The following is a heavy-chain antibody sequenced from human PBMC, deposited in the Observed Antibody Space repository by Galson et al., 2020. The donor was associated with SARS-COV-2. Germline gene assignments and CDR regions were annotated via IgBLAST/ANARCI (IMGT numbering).Heavy chain of an antibody. J-gene: IGHJ3*02. V-gene: IGHV3-30*01. CDR1: GFTFSSYA. Sequence: GGSLRISCAASGFTFSSYAMHWVRQAPGKGLEWVAVISYDGSNKYYADSVKGRFTISRDNSKNTLYLQMNSLRAEDTAVYYCARELIGAFDIWGQGTMVTVSS. CDR3: ARELIGAFDI. CDR2: ISYDGSNK.